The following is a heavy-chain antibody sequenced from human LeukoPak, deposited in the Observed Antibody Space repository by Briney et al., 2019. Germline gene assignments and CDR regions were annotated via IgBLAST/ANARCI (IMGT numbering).Heavy chain of an antibody. CDR3: ARAFDIVGARGVDY. CDR2: IWYDGSNK. J-gene: IGHJ4*02. V-gene: IGHV3-33*01. Sequence: GRSLRLSCAASGFTFSSYGMHWVRQAPGKGLEWVAVIWYDGSNKYYADSVKGRFTISRDNSKNTLYLQMNSLRAEDMAVYYCARAFDIVGARGVDYWGQGTLVTVSS. CDR1: GFTFSSYG. D-gene: IGHD1-26*01.